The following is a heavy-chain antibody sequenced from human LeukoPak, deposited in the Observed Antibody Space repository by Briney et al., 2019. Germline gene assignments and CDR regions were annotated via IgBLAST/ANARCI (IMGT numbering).Heavy chain of an antibody. CDR3: ARDYWDYYDSSGYFPRFDY. D-gene: IGHD3-22*01. Sequence: SETLSLTCTVSGGSISSYYWSWIRQPAGKGLEWIGRIYTSGSTNYNPSLESRVTISVDKSKNQFSLKLSSVTAADTAVYYCARDYWDYYDSSGYFPRFDYWGQGTLVTVPS. CDR2: IYTSGST. CDR1: GGSISSYY. V-gene: IGHV4-4*07. J-gene: IGHJ4*02.